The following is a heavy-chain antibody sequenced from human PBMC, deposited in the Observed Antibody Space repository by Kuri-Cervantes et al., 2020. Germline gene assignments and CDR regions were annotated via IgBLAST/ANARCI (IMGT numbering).Heavy chain of an antibody. D-gene: IGHD3-3*01. J-gene: IGHJ6*02. V-gene: IGHV1-18*01. CDR3: ARGRFGDVLRFLEWLSHYYGMDV. CDR2: ISAYNGNT. CDR1: GYTFTSYG. Sequence: ASVKVSCKASGYTFTSYGISWVRQAPGQGLEWMGWISAYNGNTNYAQKLQGRVTMTTDTSTSTAYMELSSLRSEDTAVYYCARGRFGDVLRFLEWLSHYYGMDVWGQGTTVTVSS.